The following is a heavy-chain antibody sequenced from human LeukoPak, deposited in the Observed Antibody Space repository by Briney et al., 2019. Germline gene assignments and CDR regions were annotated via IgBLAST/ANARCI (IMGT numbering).Heavy chain of an antibody. CDR1: GFTFSSYS. Sequence: GGSLRLSCAASGFTFSSYSMNWVRQAPGKRLEWVSYTSSSSSTIYYADSVKGRFTISRDNAKNSLYLQMNSLRAEDTAVYYCASPSYASGGDYWFNPWGQGTLVTVSS. V-gene: IGHV3-48*01. CDR2: TSSSSSTI. J-gene: IGHJ5*02. D-gene: IGHD3-10*01. CDR3: ASPSYASGGDYWFNP.